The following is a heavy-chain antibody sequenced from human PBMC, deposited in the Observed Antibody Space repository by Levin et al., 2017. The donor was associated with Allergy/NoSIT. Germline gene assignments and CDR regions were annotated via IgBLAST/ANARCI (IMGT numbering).Heavy chain of an antibody. V-gene: IGHV3-9*01. CDR2: ISWNSGTI. Sequence: GGSLRLSCAASGFNFEDYAMHWVRLAPGKGLEWVSGISWNSGTIGYSDSVKGRFTMSRDNAKNSLHLQMNSLTAEDTAFYYCAKGGGATHLAYFDYWGQGTPVTVSS. J-gene: IGHJ4*02. D-gene: IGHD1-26*01. CDR1: GFNFEDYA. CDR3: AKGGGATHLAYFDY.